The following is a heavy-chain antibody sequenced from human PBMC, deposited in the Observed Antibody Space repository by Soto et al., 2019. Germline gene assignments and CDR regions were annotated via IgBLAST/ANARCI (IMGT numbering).Heavy chain of an antibody. CDR1: GYTFTSYD. D-gene: IGHD5-12*01. CDR2: MNPNSGNT. Sequence: QVQLVQSGAEVKKPGASVKVSCKASGYTFTSYDINWVRQATGQGLEWMGWMNPNSGNTGYAQKCQGRVTRTRNTPISTADRETSSLRSEDTAVYEGARARGYSGYVWFDPWGQGTLVTVSS. CDR3: ARARGYSGYVWFDP. J-gene: IGHJ5*02. V-gene: IGHV1-8*01.